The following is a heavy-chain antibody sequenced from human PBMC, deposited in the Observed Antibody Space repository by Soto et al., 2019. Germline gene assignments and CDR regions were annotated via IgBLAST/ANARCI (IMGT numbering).Heavy chain of an antibody. CDR1: EFTFSSYA. CDR2: ITGSGSAT. Sequence: GGSLRLSCVPSEFTFSSYAMSWVRHSPGKGLEWVSSITGSGSATYHAASVEGRFTISRDNAKNTLYLQMTSLRAEDSAIYYCATRGGWYVNIWFDPWGQGALVTVSS. V-gene: IGHV3-23*01. J-gene: IGHJ5*02. D-gene: IGHD6-19*01. CDR3: ATRGGWYVNIWFDP.